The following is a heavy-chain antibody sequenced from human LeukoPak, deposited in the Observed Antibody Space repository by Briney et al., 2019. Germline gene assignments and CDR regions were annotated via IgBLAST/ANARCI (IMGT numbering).Heavy chain of an antibody. V-gene: IGHV4-39*07. Sequence: KPSETLSLTCTVSGGSISSSSYYWGWIRQPPGKGLEWIGSIYYSGSTYYNPSLKSRVTISVDTSKNQFSLKLSSVTAADTAVYYCARGSSGYYLMALGIDIWGQGTMVTVSS. J-gene: IGHJ3*02. CDR1: GGSISSSSYY. CDR3: ARGSSGYYLMALGIDI. D-gene: IGHD3-22*01. CDR2: IYYSGST.